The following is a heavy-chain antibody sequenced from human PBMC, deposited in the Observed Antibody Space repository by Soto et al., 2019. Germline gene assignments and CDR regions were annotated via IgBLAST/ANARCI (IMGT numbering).Heavy chain of an antibody. CDR3: ARSRTGDPTDN. CDR2: VSYDGTNK. Sequence: PGGSLRLSCAASGFTFSSYAIHWVRQAPGKGLERVAFVSYDGTNKYYADSVKGRFTISRDNSKNTLYLQMNSLKPEDTAVYYCARSRTGDPTDNWGQGTLVTVSS. CDR1: GFTFSSYA. D-gene: IGHD7-27*01. J-gene: IGHJ4*02. V-gene: IGHV3-30*03.